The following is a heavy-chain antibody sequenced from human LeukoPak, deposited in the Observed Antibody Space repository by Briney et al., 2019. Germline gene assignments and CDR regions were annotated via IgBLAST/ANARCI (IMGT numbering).Heavy chain of an antibody. V-gene: IGHV4-34*01. J-gene: IGHJ4*02. CDR3: AREQYVLRYFDWLLYFDY. Sequence: SETLSLTCAVYGGSFSGYYWSWIPQPPGKGLEWIGEINHSGSTNYNPSLKSRVTISVDTSKNQFSLKLSSVTAADTAVYYCAREQYVLRYFDWLLYFDYWGQGTLVTVSS. CDR1: GGSFSGYY. D-gene: IGHD3-9*01. CDR2: INHSGST.